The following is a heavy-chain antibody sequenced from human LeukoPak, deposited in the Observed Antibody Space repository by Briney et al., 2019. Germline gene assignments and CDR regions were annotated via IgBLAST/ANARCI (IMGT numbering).Heavy chain of an antibody. V-gene: IGHV4-4*02. D-gene: IGHD3-10*01. CDR3: ARDQGTWWFDP. CDR2: IHRDGRT. CDR1: GVSISSSEW. Sequence: SETLSLTCAVSGVSISSSEWWIWVRQPPGQGLEWIGEIHRDGRTRYNPSLKSRVTMSIDYSKNQFSLKVSSVTAADTAIYYCARDQGTWWFDPWGQGTLVTVSS. J-gene: IGHJ5*02.